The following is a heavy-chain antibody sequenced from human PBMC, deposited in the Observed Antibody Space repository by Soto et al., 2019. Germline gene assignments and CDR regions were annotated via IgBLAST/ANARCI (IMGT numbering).Heavy chain of an antibody. CDR1: GVSISSGDYY. D-gene: IGHD3-22*01. Sequence: SLTCTVSGVSISSGDYYWSWIRQPPGKALEWFGYIYYSGSTYYNPSLKSRVTISVDTSKNQFSLKLSSVTAADTAVYYCPRDSIRYYYDSSGYYKARVAFDIWGQGTMVTVSS. J-gene: IGHJ3*02. CDR2: IYYSGST. V-gene: IGHV4-30-4*01. CDR3: PRDSIRYYYDSSGYYKARVAFDI.